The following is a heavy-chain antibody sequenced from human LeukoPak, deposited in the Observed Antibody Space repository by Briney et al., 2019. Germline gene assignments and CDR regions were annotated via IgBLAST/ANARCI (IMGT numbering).Heavy chain of an antibody. V-gene: IGHV3-23*01. Sequence: GGSLRLSCAASGFTFSSYAMSWVRQAPGKGLEWVSPISDSGDSTYYADSVKGRFTISRDNSKNTLYLQMNSLRAEDTAVYYCARGLYPYYYYMDVWGKGTTVTVSS. J-gene: IGHJ6*03. CDR3: ARGLYPYYYYMDV. CDR2: ISDSGDST. D-gene: IGHD2-2*02. CDR1: GFTFSSYA.